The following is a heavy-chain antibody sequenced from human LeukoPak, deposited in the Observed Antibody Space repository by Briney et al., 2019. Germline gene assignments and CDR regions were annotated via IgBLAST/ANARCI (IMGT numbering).Heavy chain of an antibody. J-gene: IGHJ4*02. Sequence: ASVTVSCTASGYTFTSYAMHWVRQAPGQRLEWMGWINAGNGNTKYSQKFQGRVTITRDTSASTAYMELSSLRSEDTAVYYCARGTVLLWFGELTFEYYFDYWGQGTLVTVSS. D-gene: IGHD3-10*01. CDR1: GYTFTSYA. CDR2: INAGNGNT. V-gene: IGHV1-3*01. CDR3: ARGTVLLWFGELTFEYYFDY.